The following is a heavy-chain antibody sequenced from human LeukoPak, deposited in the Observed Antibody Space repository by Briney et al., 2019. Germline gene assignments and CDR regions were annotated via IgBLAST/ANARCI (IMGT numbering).Heavy chain of an antibody. CDR3: AHRRVRGVVATRESFDY. CDR1: GFSLKNNGVG. CDR2: IYGDDEK. Sequence: SGPTLVQARQTLTLTCTFSGFSLKNNGVGVGWIRQSPGKALEWLALIYGDDEKYYSPSLKSRLAITKDTSKTQVVLTMTDMAPVDTATYSCAHRRVRGVVATRESFDYWGQGAPVTVSS. V-gene: IGHV2-5*02. J-gene: IGHJ4*02. D-gene: IGHD3-10*02.